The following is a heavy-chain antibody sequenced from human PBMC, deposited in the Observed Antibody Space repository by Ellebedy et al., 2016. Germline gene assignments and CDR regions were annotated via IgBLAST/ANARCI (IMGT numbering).Heavy chain of an antibody. CDR2: IYGTDDK. D-gene: IGHD4-17*01. Sequence: SGPTLVKPTQTLTMTCTFSGFSLTTNEVVVGWVRQPPGKALEWLSFIYGTDDKRYSPSLRSRITITKDASKNQVVLTLTNMDPVDTATYYCVHRTTVTSVDYWGQGTLVTVSS. CDR3: VHRTTVTSVDY. CDR1: GFSLTTNEVV. J-gene: IGHJ4*03. V-gene: IGHV2-5*01.